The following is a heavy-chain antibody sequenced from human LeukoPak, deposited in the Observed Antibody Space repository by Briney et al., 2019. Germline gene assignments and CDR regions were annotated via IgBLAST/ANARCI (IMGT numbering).Heavy chain of an antibody. D-gene: IGHD3-22*01. Sequence: ASVKVSCKASGYTFTSYGISWVRQAPGQGLEWMGWINPNSGGTNYAQKLQGRVTMTRDTSISTAYMELSRLRSDDTAVYYCARDLGYDSSGYLDFDYWGQGTLVTVSS. CDR2: INPNSGGT. CDR3: ARDLGYDSSGYLDFDY. V-gene: IGHV1-2*02. J-gene: IGHJ4*02. CDR1: GYTFTSYG.